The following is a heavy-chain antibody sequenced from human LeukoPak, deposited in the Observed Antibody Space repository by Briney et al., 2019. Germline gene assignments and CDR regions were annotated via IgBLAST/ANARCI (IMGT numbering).Heavy chain of an antibody. CDR1: GGSISSYY. J-gene: IGHJ4*02. CDR3: ARSGSYHNNFDY. D-gene: IGHD1-26*01. V-gene: IGHV4-4*07. Sequence: PSETLSLTCTVSGGSISSYYWSWIRQPAGKGLEWIGRIYTSGSTNYNPSLKSRVTISVDTSKNQFSLKLNSVTAADTAVYYCARSGSYHNNFDYWGQGTLVTVSS. CDR2: IYTSGST.